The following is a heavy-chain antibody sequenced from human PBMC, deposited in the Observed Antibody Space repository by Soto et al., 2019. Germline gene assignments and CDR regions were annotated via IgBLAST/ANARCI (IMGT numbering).Heavy chain of an antibody. Sequence: QVQLQQWGAGLLKPSETLSLTCAVYGGSFSGYYWSWIRQTPVKGLEWIGEVNHIGITNYSPSLKSRVTISADISRNQFSLKLSSVTVADTAIYYCARKGALLIGDQGVYFQHWGQGTPVTVSS. V-gene: IGHV4-34*01. CDR3: ARKGALLIGDQGVYFQH. D-gene: IGHD4-17*01. CDR2: VNHIGIT. CDR1: GGSFSGYY. J-gene: IGHJ1*01.